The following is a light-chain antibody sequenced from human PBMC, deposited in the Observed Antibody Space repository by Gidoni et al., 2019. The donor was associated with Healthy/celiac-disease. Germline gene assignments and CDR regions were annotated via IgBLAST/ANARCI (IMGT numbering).Light chain of an antibody. CDR3: QQYYSNPRT. CDR2: WAS. Sequence: DIVMTQSPDSLAASLCERATINCKSSQSVLYSSNNKNYLAWYQQKPGQPPKLLIYWASTRESGVPDRFSGSGSGTDFTLTISSLQAEDVAIYYCQQYYSNPRTFGQGTKVEIK. CDR1: QSVLYSSNNKNY. V-gene: IGKV4-1*01. J-gene: IGKJ1*01.